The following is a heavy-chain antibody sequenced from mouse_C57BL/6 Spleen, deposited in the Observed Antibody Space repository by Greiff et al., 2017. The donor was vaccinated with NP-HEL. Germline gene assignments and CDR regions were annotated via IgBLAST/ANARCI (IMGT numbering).Heavy chain of an antibody. Sequence: QVQLKESGAELVKPGASVKISCKASGYAFSSYWMNWVKQRPGKGLEWIGQIYPGDGDTNYNGKFKGKATLTADKSSSTAYMQLSSLTSEDSAVYFCARECLYYKAFAYWGQGTLVTVSA. CDR2: IYPGDGDT. J-gene: IGHJ3*01. CDR1: GYAFSSYW. CDR3: ARECLYYKAFAY. D-gene: IGHD2-1*01. V-gene: IGHV1-80*01.